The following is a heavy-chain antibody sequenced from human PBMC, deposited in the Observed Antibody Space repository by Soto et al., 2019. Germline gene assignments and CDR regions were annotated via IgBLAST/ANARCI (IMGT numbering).Heavy chain of an antibody. CDR2: FDPEDGET. Sequence: GASVKVSCKVSGYTLTELSMHWVRQAPGKGLEWMGGFDPEDGETIYAQKFQGRVTMTEDTSTDTAYMELSSLRSEDTAVYYCAIRLGARPLYKTNWFDPWGQGTLVTVSS. CDR3: AIRLGARPLYKTNWFDP. D-gene: IGHD6-6*01. J-gene: IGHJ5*02. CDR1: GYTLTELS. V-gene: IGHV1-24*01.